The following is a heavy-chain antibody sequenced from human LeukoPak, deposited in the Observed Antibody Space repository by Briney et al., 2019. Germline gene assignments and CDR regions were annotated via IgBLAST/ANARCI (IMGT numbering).Heavy chain of an antibody. Sequence: SETLSLTCTVSGDSMSSYYWSWIRQPPGKGLEWIGEINHSGSTNYNPSLKSRVTISVDTSKNQFSLKLSSVTAADTAVYYCARGVRDFWSGYYTGFDYWGQGTLVTVSS. CDR1: GDSMSSYY. CDR2: INHSGST. J-gene: IGHJ4*02. D-gene: IGHD3-3*01. V-gene: IGHV4-34*01. CDR3: ARGVRDFWSGYYTGFDY.